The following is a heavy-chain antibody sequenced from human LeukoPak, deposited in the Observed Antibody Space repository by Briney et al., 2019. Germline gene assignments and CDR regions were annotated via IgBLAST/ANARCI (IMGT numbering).Heavy chain of an antibody. V-gene: IGHV3-20*04. Sequence: GGSLRLSCAASGFTFDDYGMSWVRQAPGKGLEWVSGINWNGGSTGYADSVKGRFTISRDNARDTLYLQMNSLRAEDTAVYYCARSYCRGGSCYSGDAFDLWGQGTMVTVSS. D-gene: IGHD2-15*01. J-gene: IGHJ3*01. CDR2: INWNGGST. CDR3: ARSYCRGGSCYSGDAFDL. CDR1: GFTFDDYG.